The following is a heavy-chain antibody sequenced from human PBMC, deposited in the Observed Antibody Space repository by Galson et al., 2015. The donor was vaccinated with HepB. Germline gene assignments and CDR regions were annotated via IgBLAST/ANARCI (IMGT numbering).Heavy chain of an antibody. D-gene: IGHD3-22*01. Sequence: SVKVSCKASGYTFTSYYMHWVRQAPGQGLEWMGIINPSGGSTSYAQKLQGRVTMTRDTSTSTVYMELSSLRSEDTAVYYCARGGPGWLSYGGSGAFDYWGQGTLVTVSS. CDR1: GYTFTSYY. CDR3: ARGGPGWLSYGGSGAFDY. CDR2: INPSGGST. J-gene: IGHJ4*02. V-gene: IGHV1-46*04.